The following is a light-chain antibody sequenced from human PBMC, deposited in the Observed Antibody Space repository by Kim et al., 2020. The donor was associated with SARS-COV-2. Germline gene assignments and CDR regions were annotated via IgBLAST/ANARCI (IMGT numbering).Light chain of an antibody. CDR3: QKYNSAPLT. J-gene: IGKJ1*01. CDR2: AAS. CDR1: QCISNY. Sequence: ASVGYRVNIPFRASQCISNYLTCYQQKPGKVPKLLIDAASTLQSGVPTRFSGSGSGTDFTLTISSLQPEDVATYYCQKYNSAPLTFGQGTKVDIK. V-gene: IGKV1-27*01.